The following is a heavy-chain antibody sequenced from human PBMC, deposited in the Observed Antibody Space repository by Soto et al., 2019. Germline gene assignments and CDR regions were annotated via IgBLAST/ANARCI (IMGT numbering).Heavy chain of an antibody. CDR3: ARGNNNWNYLMAYGMDV. D-gene: IGHD1-7*01. V-gene: IGHV1-3*01. CDR2: INAGNGNT. Sequence: VASVKVSCKASGYTFTSYAMHWVRQAPGQRLEWMGWINAGNGNTKYSQKFQGRVTITRDTSASTAYMELSSLRSEDTAVYYCARGNNNWNYLMAYGMDVWGQGTTVTVSS. CDR1: GYTFTSYA. J-gene: IGHJ6*02.